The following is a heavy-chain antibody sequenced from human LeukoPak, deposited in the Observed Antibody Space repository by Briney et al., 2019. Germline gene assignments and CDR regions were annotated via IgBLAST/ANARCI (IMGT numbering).Heavy chain of an antibody. J-gene: IGHJ4*02. V-gene: IGHV4-59*01. CDR3: AREGYDSNIYYKADY. CDR1: GGSINTYY. D-gene: IGHD3-22*01. CDR2: ISYSGTT. Sequence: SETLSLTCTVSGGSINTYYWSWIRQPPGKGLEWIGYISYSGTTKYNPSLESRVTITIDTSKNQFSLRLSSVTAADTAVYYCAREGYDSNIYYKADYWGQGTLVTVSS.